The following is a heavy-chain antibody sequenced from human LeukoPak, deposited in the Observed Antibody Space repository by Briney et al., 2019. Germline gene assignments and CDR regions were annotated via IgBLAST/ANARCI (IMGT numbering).Heavy chain of an antibody. CDR1: GFTVSNNY. CDR2: ISSSSNRI. V-gene: IGHV3-21*06. Sequence: SGGSLRLSCAASGFTVSNNYMSWVRQAPGKGLEWVSYISSSSNRIYYADSVTGRFTISRDNAKNSVFLQMNSLRAEDTAVYFCARVRSYFFDYWGQGTLVTVSS. J-gene: IGHJ4*02. CDR3: ARVRSYFFDY.